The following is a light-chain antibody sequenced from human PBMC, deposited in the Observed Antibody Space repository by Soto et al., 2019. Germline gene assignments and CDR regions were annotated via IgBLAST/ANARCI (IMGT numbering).Light chain of an antibody. J-gene: IGLJ1*01. V-gene: IGLV2-14*01. CDR2: EVS. CDR1: SSDVGGYNY. CDR3: NSYTRKSTGV. Sequence: QSALTQPASVSVSPGQSITISCTGTSSDVGGYNYVSWYQQHPGKAPKLIIYEVSNRPSGVSNRFSGSKSGNTASLTISGLQAEDEADYYCNSYTRKSTGVFGTGTKVTVL.